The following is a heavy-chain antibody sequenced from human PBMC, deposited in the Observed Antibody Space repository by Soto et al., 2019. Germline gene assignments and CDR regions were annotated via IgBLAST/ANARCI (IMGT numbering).Heavy chain of an antibody. CDR2: ISGSGSGT. CDR1: GLTFSTYA. CDR3: AKDQGNTIVRASRGFAH. Sequence: AGGSLRLSCAVSGLTFSTYAMNWVRQAPGKGLEWLSLISGSGSGTYYADSVKGRFTISRDNSENTLYLQMNSLRAEDTAVYYCAKDQGNTIVRASRGFAHWGQVTMVTFSS. V-gene: IGHV3-23*01. D-gene: IGHD3-10*01. J-gene: IGHJ4*01.